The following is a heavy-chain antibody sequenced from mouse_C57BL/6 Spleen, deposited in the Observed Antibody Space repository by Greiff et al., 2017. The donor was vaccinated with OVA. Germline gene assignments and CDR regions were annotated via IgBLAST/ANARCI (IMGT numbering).Heavy chain of an antibody. CDR3: TRYGYFSN. D-gene: IGHD2-3*01. Sequence: VQLQQSGAELVRPGASVTLSCKASGYTFTDYEMHWVKQTPVHGLEWIGAIDPETGGTAYNQKFKGKAILTADKSSSTAYMELRSLTAEDSAVYYCTRYGYFSNWGQGTSVTVSS. CDR1: GYTFTDYE. CDR2: IDPETGGT. J-gene: IGHJ4*01. V-gene: IGHV1-15*01.